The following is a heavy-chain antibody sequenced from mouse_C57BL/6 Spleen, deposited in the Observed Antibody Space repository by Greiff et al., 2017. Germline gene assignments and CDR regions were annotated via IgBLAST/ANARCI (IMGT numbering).Heavy chain of an antibody. CDR1: GYTFTNYW. J-gene: IGHJ2*01. CDR3: ARLDGSSYHFFDY. V-gene: IGHV1-63*01. D-gene: IGHD1-1*01. Sequence: VQLQQSGAELVRPGTSVKMSCKASGYTFTNYWIGWAKQRPGHGLEWIGDIYPGGGYTNYNEKFKGKATLTADKSSSTAYMQFSSLTSEDSAIYYCARLDGSSYHFFDYWGQGTTLTVSS. CDR2: IYPGGGYT.